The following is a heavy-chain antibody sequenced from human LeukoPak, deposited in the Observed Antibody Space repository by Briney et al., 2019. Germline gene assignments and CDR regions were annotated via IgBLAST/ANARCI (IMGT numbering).Heavy chain of an antibody. CDR1: GGSISIYY. D-gene: IGHD6-19*01. Sequence: PSETLSLTCTVSGGSISIYYWSWIRQPAGKGLEWIGRIYTSGSNNYNPSLKSRATMSVDTSKNQFSLKLSSVTAADTAVYYCARVAAVAGYYYYYYMDVWGKGTTVTVPS. CDR2: IYTSGSN. J-gene: IGHJ6*03. CDR3: ARVAAVAGYYYYYYMDV. V-gene: IGHV4-4*07.